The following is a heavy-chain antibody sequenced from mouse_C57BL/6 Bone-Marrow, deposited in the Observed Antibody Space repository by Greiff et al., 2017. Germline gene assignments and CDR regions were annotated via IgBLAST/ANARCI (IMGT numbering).Heavy chain of an antibody. Sequence: QVQLKQSGPGLVQPSQSLSITCTVSGFSLTSYGVHWVRQSPGKGLEWLGVIWSGGSTDYNAAFISRLSISKDNSKSQVFFKMNRLQADDTAIYYCARKSGGTFAYWGQGTLVTVSA. CDR3: ARKSGGTFAY. J-gene: IGHJ3*01. CDR2: IWSGGST. CDR1: GFSLTSYG. V-gene: IGHV2-2*01. D-gene: IGHD4-1*01.